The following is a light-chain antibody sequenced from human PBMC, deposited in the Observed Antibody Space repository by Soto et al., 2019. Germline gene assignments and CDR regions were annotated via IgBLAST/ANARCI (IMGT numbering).Light chain of an antibody. CDR1: SSDVGGYNY. CDR3: SSYTSSSTLFV. CDR2: EVT. Sequence: QSVLTQPASVSGSPGQSITISCTGTSSDVGGYNYVSWYQQYPGKAPKLMIYEVTNRPSGVSNRFSGSKSGNTASLTISGLQAEDEADYYCSSYTSSSTLFVFGGGTKLTV. J-gene: IGLJ2*01. V-gene: IGLV2-14*01.